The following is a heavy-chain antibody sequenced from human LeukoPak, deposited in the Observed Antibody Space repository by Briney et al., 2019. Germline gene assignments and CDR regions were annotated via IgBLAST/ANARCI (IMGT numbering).Heavy chain of an antibody. CDR1: GFTISDYW. V-gene: IGHV3-7*01. D-gene: IGHD3-16*01. J-gene: IGHJ5*02. CDR3: VRDGGTDWYDP. Sequence: GGSLRLSCAASGFTISDYWMTWVRQAPGKGLGWVANIKQDGSEKTYVDSVKGRFTISRDNAKNSIFLQMNSLRVEDMAMYYCVRDGGTDWYDPWGQGTLVSVSS. CDR2: IKQDGSEK.